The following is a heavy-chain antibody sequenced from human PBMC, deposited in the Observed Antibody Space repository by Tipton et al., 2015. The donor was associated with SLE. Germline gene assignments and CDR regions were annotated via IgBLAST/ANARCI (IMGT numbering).Heavy chain of an antibody. J-gene: IGHJ6*02. CDR2: IYYSGST. V-gene: IGHV4-59*08. Sequence: TLSLTCTVSGGSISSHYWSWIRQPPGKGLEWIGYIYYSGSTNYNPSLQSRVTISVDTSKNQFSLKLSSVTAADTAVYYCARAGIAAAYGMDVWGQGTTVTVSS. D-gene: IGHD6-13*01. CDR1: GGSISSHY. CDR3: ARAGIAAAYGMDV.